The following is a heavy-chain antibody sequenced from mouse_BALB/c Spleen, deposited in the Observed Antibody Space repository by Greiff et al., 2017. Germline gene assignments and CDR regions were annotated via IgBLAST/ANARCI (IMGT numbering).Heavy chain of an antibody. CDR1: GFTFSSFG. CDR2: ISSGSSTI. J-gene: IGHJ4*01. CDR3: ARWLLSMDY. D-gene: IGHD2-3*01. Sequence: VQLQQSGGGLVQPGGSRKLSCAASGFTFSSFGMHWVRQAPEEGLEWVAYISSGSSTIYYADTVKGRFTISRDNPKNTLFLQMTSLRSEDTAMYYCARWLLSMDYWGQGTSVTVSS. V-gene: IGHV5-17*02.